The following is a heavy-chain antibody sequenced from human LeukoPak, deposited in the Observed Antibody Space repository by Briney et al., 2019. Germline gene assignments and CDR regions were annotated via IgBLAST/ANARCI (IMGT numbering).Heavy chain of an antibody. V-gene: IGHV4-34*01. CDR2: INHSGST. CDR1: GGSFSGYY. Sequence: PSETLSLTCAVYGGSFSGYYWSWIRQPPGKGLEWIGEINHSGSTNYNPSLKSRVTISVDTSKNQFSLKLSSVTAADTAVYYCARAPYYYGSGDGYWGQGTLVTVSS. CDR3: ARAPYYYGSGDGY. D-gene: IGHD3-10*01. J-gene: IGHJ4*02.